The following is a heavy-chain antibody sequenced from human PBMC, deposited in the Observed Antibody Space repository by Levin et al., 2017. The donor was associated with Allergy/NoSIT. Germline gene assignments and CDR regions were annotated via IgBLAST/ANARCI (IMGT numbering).Heavy chain of an antibody. V-gene: IGHV4-34*01. Sequence: SQTLSLTCAVYGGSFSDYYWSWIRQPPGKGLEWIGEINHSGSTNYNPSLKSRVTISLDTSKNQFSLKLSSVTAADTAVYYCVRDQEGGHAYGYWGQGTLVTVSS. CDR3: VRDQEGGHAYGY. CDR2: INHSGST. D-gene: IGHD5-12*01. CDR1: GGSFSDYY. J-gene: IGHJ4*02.